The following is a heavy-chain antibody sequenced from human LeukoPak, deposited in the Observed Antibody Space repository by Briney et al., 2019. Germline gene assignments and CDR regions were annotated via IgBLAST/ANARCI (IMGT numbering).Heavy chain of an antibody. V-gene: IGHV3-21*01. J-gene: IGHJ5*02. CDR2: ISSSSSYI. D-gene: IGHD3-22*01. CDR3: ARGGRDYYDSRFDP. Sequence: SGGSLRLSCAASGFTFSSYSMNWVRQAPGKGLEWVSSISSSSSYIYYADSVKGRFTISRDNAKNSLYLQMNSLRAEDTAVYYCARGGRDYYDSRFDPWGQGTLVTVSS. CDR1: GFTFSSYS.